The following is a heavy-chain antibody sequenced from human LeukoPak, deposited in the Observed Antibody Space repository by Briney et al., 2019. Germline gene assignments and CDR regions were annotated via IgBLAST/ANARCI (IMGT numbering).Heavy chain of an antibody. V-gene: IGHV3-33*01. CDR2: IWSDGSNK. CDR1: GFSFRNYG. Sequence: GRSLRLSCAASGFSFRNYGIHWVRQAPGKGLEWVAFIWSDGSNKPYADSVKGRFTISRDNSKNTLYLQMNSLRAEDTAVYYCARVLNYYDSSGYYFSYWGQGTLVTVSS. J-gene: IGHJ4*02. CDR3: ARVLNYYDSSGYYFSY. D-gene: IGHD3-22*01.